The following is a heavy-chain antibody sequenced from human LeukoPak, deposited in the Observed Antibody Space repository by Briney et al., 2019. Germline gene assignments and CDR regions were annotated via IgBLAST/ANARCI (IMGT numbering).Heavy chain of an antibody. CDR3: AKDIPGYSSGWYVSLPGY. CDR1: GFTFSSYA. D-gene: IGHD6-19*01. V-gene: IGHV3-23*01. CDR2: INGSGGST. J-gene: IGHJ4*02. Sequence: GGSLRLSCAASGFTFSSYAMSWIRQAPGKGLEWISAINGSGGSTYYADSVKGRFTISRDNSKNTLYLQMNSLRAEDTAVYYCAKDIPGYSSGWYVSLPGYWGQGTLVTVSS.